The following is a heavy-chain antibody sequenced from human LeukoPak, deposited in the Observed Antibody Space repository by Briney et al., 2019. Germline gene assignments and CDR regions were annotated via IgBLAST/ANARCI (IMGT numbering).Heavy chain of an antibody. Sequence: GRSLRLSCAASGYTFSSYGMHWVRQAPGRGLEWVSVIYSGDSTYYADSVKGRFTISRDNSKNTLYLQLNSLRAEDTAVYYCARVRSGSWYDAFDIWGQGTMVTVSS. J-gene: IGHJ3*02. D-gene: IGHD6-13*01. CDR3: ARVRSGSWYDAFDI. CDR1: GYTFSSYG. CDR2: IYSGDST. V-gene: IGHV3-66*01.